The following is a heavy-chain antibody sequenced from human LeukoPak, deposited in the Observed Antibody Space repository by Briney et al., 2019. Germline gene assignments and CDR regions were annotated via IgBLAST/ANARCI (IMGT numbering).Heavy chain of an antibody. CDR3: VRQKTPHGNFDY. CDR2: IGTGGDT. Sequence: GGSLRLSCAASGFTFSNYDMHWVRQATGKGLEWVSAIGTGGDTYYPASVKGRFTISRENAKNSLYLQMNSLRAEDTDVYYCVRQKTPHGNFDYWGQGTLVTVSS. CDR1: GFTFSNYD. V-gene: IGHV3-13*01. J-gene: IGHJ4*02. D-gene: IGHD1-26*01.